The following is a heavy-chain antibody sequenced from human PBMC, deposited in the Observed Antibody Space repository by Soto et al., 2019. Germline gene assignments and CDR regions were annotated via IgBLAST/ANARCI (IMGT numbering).Heavy chain of an antibody. D-gene: IGHD2-21*01. V-gene: IGHV5-51*01. CDR1: GYNYNLHW. J-gene: IGHJ6*02. Sequence: GESLKISCRGSGYNYNLHWISWVRQKPGRGLEWMGIIYPGDSDTRYNPSFQGQATISVDKSITTAYLQWASREAADTATYYRPTHLRCCDWCQYCCGIDVWGQGATVNVCS. CDR2: IYPGDSDT. CDR3: PTHLRCCDWCQYCCGIDV.